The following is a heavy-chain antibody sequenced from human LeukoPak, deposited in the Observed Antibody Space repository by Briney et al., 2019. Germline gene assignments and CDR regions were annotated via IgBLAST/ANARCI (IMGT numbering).Heavy chain of an antibody. V-gene: IGHV1-46*01. CDR3: ASGDIKIAVAGTVLGY. CDR2: INPSGGST. D-gene: IGHD6-19*01. J-gene: IGHJ4*02. CDR1: GYTFTSYY. Sequence: ASVKVSCKASGYTFTSYYMHRVRQAPGQGLEWMGIINPSGGSTSYAQKFQGGVTMTRDTSTSTVYMELSSLRSEDTAVYYCASGDIKIAVAGTVLGYWGQGTLVTVSS.